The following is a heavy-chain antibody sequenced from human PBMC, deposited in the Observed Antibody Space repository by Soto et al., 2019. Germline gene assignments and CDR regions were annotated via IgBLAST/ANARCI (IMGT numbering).Heavy chain of an antibody. CDR2: TTSGGNT. V-gene: IGHV3-53*01. CDR3: AKVGDKVSGHWFDP. D-gene: IGHD3-10*01. J-gene: IGHJ5*02. CDR1: GLVVRDTY. Sequence: GGSLRLSCAASGLVVRDTYMSWVRQAPGKGLEWVSLTTSGGNTYYADSVKGRATISRDFSKNTLYLQMNSLRAADTALYYCAKVGDKVSGHWFDPWGQGTLVTVSS.